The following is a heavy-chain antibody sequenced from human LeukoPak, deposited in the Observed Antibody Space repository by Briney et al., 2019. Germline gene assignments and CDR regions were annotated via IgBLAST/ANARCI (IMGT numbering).Heavy chain of an antibody. CDR2: IWYDGSNK. CDR3: ARDQAYYGSGSYGMDV. J-gene: IGHJ6*02. CDR1: GFTFSSCG. D-gene: IGHD3-10*01. V-gene: IGHV3-33*01. Sequence: GGSLRLSCAASGFTFSSCGMHWVRQAPGNGLEWVAVIWYDGSNKYYADSVKGRFTISRDNSKNTLYLQMNSLRAEDTAVYYCARDQAYYGSGSYGMDVWGQGTTVTVSS.